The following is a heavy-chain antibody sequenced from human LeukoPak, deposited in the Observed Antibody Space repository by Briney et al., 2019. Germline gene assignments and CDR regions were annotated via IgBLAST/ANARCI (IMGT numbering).Heavy chain of an antibody. V-gene: IGHV4-59*08. Sequence: SETLSLTCTVSGGSISSYYWSWIRQPPGKGLEWIGYIYYSGSTNYNPSLKSRVTISVDTSKNQFSLKLSSVTAADTAVYYWARHSPYCSSTSCHQTFDYWGQGTLVTVSS. J-gene: IGHJ4*02. CDR3: ARHSPYCSSTSCHQTFDY. CDR2: IYYSGST. D-gene: IGHD2-2*01. CDR1: GGSISSYY.